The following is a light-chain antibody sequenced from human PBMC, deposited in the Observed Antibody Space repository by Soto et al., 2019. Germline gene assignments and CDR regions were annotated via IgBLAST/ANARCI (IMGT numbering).Light chain of an antibody. V-gene: IGKV4-1*01. CDR1: QSVSSNY. CDR3: QHYSTTPVYT. CDR2: WAS. Sequence: VLTQSPGTLSLSPGERATLSCRASQSVSSNYLAWYQQKPGQPPKLLIYWASTRESGVPDRFSGSGSGTDFTLTISSLQAEDVAVYYCQHYSTTPVYTFGQGTKLEIK. J-gene: IGKJ2*01.